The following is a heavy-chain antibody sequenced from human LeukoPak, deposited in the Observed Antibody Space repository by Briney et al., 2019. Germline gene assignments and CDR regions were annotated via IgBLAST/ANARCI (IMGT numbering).Heavy chain of an antibody. CDR2: IHSGDSNT. CDR3: ARHRHDYSNYGHAFDI. D-gene: IGHD4-11*01. Sequence: PGESLKISCKGSGYIFSTYWIGWVRQMPGKALDWVGIIHSGDSNTRYSPSFQGHVTISADKSISTAYLQWSSLKASDTAMYYCARHRHDYSNYGHAFDIWGQGTMVTVSS. CDR1: GYIFSTYW. J-gene: IGHJ3*02. V-gene: IGHV5-51*01.